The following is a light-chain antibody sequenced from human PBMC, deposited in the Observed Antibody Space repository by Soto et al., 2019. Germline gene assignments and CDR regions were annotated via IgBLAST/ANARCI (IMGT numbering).Light chain of an antibody. CDR3: QHRNNRPFS. CDR2: DAS. Sequence: EIVLTQSPATLSLSPGERATLSCRASQSVSSYLVWYQQKPGQAPRLLIYDASTRATGVPARFSGSGSGTDFTLTISSLEPEDFAVYYCQHRNNRPFSFGPGTKVDIK. V-gene: IGKV3-11*01. J-gene: IGKJ3*01. CDR1: QSVSSY.